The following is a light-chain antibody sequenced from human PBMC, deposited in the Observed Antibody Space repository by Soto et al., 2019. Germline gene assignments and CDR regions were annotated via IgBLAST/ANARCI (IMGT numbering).Light chain of an antibody. V-gene: IGKV1-5*01. J-gene: IGKJ1*01. CDR3: QQYNSYSEA. CDR2: DAS. Sequence: DIQMTQSPSALSASVGDRVTITCRASQSIKTWLAWYQRKPGRAPNLLIYDASSLQSGVPSRFSGSGSGTEFTLTISSLQPYDFATYYCQQYNSYSEAFGQGTKVDSK. CDR1: QSIKTW.